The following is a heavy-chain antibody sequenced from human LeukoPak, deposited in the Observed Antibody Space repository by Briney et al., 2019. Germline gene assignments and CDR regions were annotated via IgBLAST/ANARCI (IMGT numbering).Heavy chain of an antibody. CDR3: ARVEVGGTKRRDRQRRNWFDP. V-gene: IGHV3-30-3*01. D-gene: IGHD1-14*01. CDR2: ISYDGSNK. CDR1: GFTFSSYA. Sequence: GGSLRLSCAASGFTFSSYAMHWVRQAPGKGLEWVAVISYDGSNKYYADSVKGRFTISRDNSKNTLYLQMNSLRAEDTAVYYCARVEVGGTKRRDRQRRNWFDPWGQGTLVTVSS. J-gene: IGHJ5*02.